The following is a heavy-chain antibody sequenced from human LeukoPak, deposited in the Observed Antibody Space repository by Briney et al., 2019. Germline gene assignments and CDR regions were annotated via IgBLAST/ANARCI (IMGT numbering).Heavy chain of an antibody. V-gene: IGHV3-23*01. CDR1: AFTFSTYG. Sequence: GSLRLSCAASAFTFSTYGMSWVRQAPGKGLEWVSTISAGVSTTYYADSVKGRFTISRDNSKSTLYLQMDSLRAEDTAVYFCAKVREKWDLLPLFDYWGQGTLVTVSS. D-gene: IGHD1-26*01. J-gene: IGHJ4*02. CDR2: ISAGVSTT. CDR3: AKVREKWDLLPLFDY.